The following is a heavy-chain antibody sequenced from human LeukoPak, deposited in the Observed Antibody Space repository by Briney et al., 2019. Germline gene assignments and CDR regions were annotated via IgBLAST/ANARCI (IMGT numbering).Heavy chain of an antibody. CDR2: MYYSGST. Sequence: NTSETLSLTCTVSGGSISSNDYYWGWIRQPPGKGLEWIGTMYYSGSTYYNPSLKSRVTISVDTSKNQFSLKLSSVTAADTAVYYCARESRGLSGDYWGQGTLVTVSS. CDR1: GGSISSNDYY. D-gene: IGHD3-10*01. J-gene: IGHJ4*02. V-gene: IGHV4-39*02. CDR3: ARESRGLSGDY.